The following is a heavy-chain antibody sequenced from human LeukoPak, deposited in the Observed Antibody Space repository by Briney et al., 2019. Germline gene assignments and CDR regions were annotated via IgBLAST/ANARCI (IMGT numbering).Heavy chain of an antibody. D-gene: IGHD4-17*01. J-gene: IGHJ3*02. CDR3: ASTANDYGDYWAFDI. V-gene: IGHV1-18*01. Sequence: ASVKVSCKASGYTFTSYGISWVRQAPGQGLKWMGWISAYNSNTNYAQKLQGRVTMTTDTSTSTAYMELRSLRSDDTAVYYCASTANDYGDYWAFDIWGQGTMVTVSS. CDR1: GYTFTSYG. CDR2: ISAYNSNT.